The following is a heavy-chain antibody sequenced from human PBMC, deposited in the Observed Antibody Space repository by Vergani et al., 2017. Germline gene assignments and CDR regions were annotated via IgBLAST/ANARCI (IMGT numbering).Heavy chain of an antibody. V-gene: IGHV4-34*01. D-gene: IGHD6-13*01. Sequence: QVQLQQWGAGLLKPSETLSLTCAVYGGSFSGYYWSWIRQPPGKGLEWIGEINHSGSTNYNLSLKSRVTISVDPSTNQFSLKRSSVTAADTAVYYCARDLRIAAAGTKGNGMDVWGQGTTVTVSS. CDR3: ARDLRIAAAGTKGNGMDV. CDR2: INHSGST. CDR1: GGSFSGYY. J-gene: IGHJ6*02.